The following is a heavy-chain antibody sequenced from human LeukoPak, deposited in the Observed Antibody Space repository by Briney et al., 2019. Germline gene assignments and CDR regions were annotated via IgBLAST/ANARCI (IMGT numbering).Heavy chain of an antibody. CDR3: AREYSSSWYLVGASNRFDP. CDR2: IWYDGSNK. D-gene: IGHD6-13*01. Sequence: GRSLRLSCAASGFTFSSYGMHWVRQAPGKGLEWVADIWYDGSNKYYADSVKGRFTISRDNSKNTLYLQMNSLRAEDTAVYYCAREYSSSWYLVGASNRFDPWGQGTLVTVSS. J-gene: IGHJ5*02. V-gene: IGHV3-33*01. CDR1: GFTFSSYG.